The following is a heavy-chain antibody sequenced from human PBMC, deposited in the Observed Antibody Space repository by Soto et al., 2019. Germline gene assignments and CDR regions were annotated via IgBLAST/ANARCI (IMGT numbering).Heavy chain of an antibody. CDR1: GFTFSSYS. J-gene: IGHJ6*03. D-gene: IGHD7-27*01. CDR2: ISSSSSYI. CDR3: ARPWGHYYYYYYMDV. Sequence: EVQLVESGGGLVKPGGSLRLSCAASGFTFSSYSMNWVRQAPGKGLEWVSSISSSSSYIYYADSVQGRFTISRDNAKNSLYLQMNSLRAEDTAVYYCARPWGHYYYYYYMDVWGKGTTVTVSS. V-gene: IGHV3-21*01.